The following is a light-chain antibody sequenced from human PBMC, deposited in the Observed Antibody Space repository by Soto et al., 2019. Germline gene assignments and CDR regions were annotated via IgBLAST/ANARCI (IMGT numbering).Light chain of an antibody. V-gene: IGKV1-39*01. J-gene: IGKJ4*01. CDR3: HQTYNTPLT. Sequence: DIQMTQSPPSLSASVGDKVTITCRASQNVASYLNWYQQKLGTAPKVLIYATSTLKTGVPSRFSGSGSGTEFILTTSSLQPEAFATYYCHQTYNTPLTFGGGTKVEIK. CDR2: ATS. CDR1: QNVASY.